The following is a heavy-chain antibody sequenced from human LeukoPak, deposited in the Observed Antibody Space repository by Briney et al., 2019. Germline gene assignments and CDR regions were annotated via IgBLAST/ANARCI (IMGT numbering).Heavy chain of an antibody. CDR3: AKSPGGVVSTSFDN. D-gene: IGHD2-2*01. J-gene: IGHJ4*02. V-gene: IGHV3-23*01. CDR2: ISVSGGST. CDR1: GFTFSTYA. Sequence: GGSLRLSCAASGFTFSTYAMSWVRQAPGKGLEWVSVISVSGGSTYYADSVRGRFTISRDNSKNTLYLQMNSLRAEDTAVYYCAKSPGGVVSTSFDNWGQGTLVTVSS.